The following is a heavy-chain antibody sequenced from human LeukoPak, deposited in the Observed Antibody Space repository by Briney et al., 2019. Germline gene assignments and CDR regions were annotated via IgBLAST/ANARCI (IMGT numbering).Heavy chain of an antibody. CDR3: ASSSWYLLGDY. J-gene: IGHJ4*02. V-gene: IGHV1-18*01. D-gene: IGHD6-13*01. CDR2: ISGYNGNT. CDR1: GYTFTSYG. Sequence: ASVKVSCKASGYTFTSYGISWVRQAPGQGLEWMGWISGYNGNTNYAQNLQGRVTMTTDTSTSTAYMELRSLRSDDTAVYYCASSSWYLLGDYWGQGTLVTVSS.